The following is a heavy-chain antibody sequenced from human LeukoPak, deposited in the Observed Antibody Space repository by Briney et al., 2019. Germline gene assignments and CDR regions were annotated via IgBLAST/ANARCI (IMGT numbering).Heavy chain of an antibody. CDR1: GFTFSSYS. V-gene: IGHV3-21*01. CDR3: ARGMWGIPLRHTGFDP. CDR2: ISSSSSYI. Sequence: NPGGSLRLSCAASGFTFSSYSMNWVRQAPGKGLEWVSSISSSSSYIYYADSVKGRFTISRDNAKNSLYLQMNSLRAEDTAGYYWARGMWGIPLRHTGFDPWGQGTLVTVSS. D-gene: IGHD2-21*01. J-gene: IGHJ5*02.